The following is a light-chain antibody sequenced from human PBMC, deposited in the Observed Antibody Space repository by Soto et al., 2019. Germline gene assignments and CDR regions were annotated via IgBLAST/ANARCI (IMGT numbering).Light chain of an antibody. CDR3: PQDNSYQWT. J-gene: IGKJ1*01. CDR1: QSINSR. CDR2: DAS. V-gene: IGKV1-5*01. Sequence: DIPMTQSPSTLSASVGDRVTITCRASQSINSRAAVYQQKPGQAPNLQIYDASTLDSGVPTRFSGVDSGTEVTLTISSLQPDDFTTGYCPQDNSYQWTFGQGTNVDIK.